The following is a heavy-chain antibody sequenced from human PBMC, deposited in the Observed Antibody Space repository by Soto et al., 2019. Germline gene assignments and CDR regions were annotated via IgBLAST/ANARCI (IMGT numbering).Heavy chain of an antibody. J-gene: IGHJ4*02. CDR1: GGSITNGNYH. D-gene: IGHD3-10*01. V-gene: IGHV4-39*01. CDR3: AKLGRFGELSCFDN. CDR2: IYYSGNT. Sequence: SETLSLTCTVSGGSITNGNYHWGWIRQPPGKGLEWIGSIYYSGNTYYNPSLKSRVTLSVDTSKSQFSLRLSSVTAADTAVYYCAKLGRFGELSCFDNWGQGTLVTVSS.